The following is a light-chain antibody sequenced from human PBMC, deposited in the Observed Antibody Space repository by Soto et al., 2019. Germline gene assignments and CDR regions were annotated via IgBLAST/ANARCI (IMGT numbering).Light chain of an antibody. CDR3: QQYGSSPRGT. CDR1: QSVSSSY. CDR2: GAS. V-gene: IGKV3-20*01. J-gene: IGKJ1*01. Sequence: EIVLTQSPGTLSLSPGERATLSCRASQSVSSSYLAWYQQKPGQAPRLLIYGASSRATGIPARFSGSGSGTDFTLPISRLEPEDFAVYYCQQYGSSPRGTFGQGTKVEIK.